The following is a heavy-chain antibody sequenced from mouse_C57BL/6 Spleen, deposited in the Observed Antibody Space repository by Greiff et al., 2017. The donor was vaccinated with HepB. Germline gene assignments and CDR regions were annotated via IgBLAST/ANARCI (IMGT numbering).Heavy chain of an antibody. Sequence: QVQLQQPGAELVMPGASVKLSCKASGYTFTSYWMHWVKQRPGQGLEWIGEIDPSDSYTNYNQKLKGKSTLTVDKSSSTAYMQLSSLTSEDSAVYYCAIVGRTYYFDYWGQGTTLTVSS. D-gene: IGHD1-1*01. CDR2: IDPSDSYT. CDR1: GYTFTSYW. V-gene: IGHV1-69*01. J-gene: IGHJ2*01. CDR3: AIVGRTYYFDY.